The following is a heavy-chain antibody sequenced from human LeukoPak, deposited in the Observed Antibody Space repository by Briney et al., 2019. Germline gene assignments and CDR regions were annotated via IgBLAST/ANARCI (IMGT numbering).Heavy chain of an antibody. J-gene: IGHJ5*02. V-gene: IGHV4-34*01. D-gene: IGHD2-2*01. CDR2: INHSGST. Sequence: SETLSLTCAVYGGSFSGYYWSWIRQPPGKGLEWIGEINHSGSTNYNPSLKSRVTISVDTSKNQFSLKLSSVTAADTAVYYCARAALEVVPAAMGGDFDPWGQGTLVTVSS. CDR3: ARAALEVVPAAMGGDFDP. CDR1: GGSFSGYY.